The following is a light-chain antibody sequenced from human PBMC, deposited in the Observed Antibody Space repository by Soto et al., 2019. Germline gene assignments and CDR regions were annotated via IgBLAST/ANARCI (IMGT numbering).Light chain of an antibody. J-gene: IGKJ3*01. CDR3: QQYDSSFFT. V-gene: IGKV3-20*01. CDR2: GAS. Sequence: IVLTQSPGTLSLSPGPRATLSCRASQTVASSYLTWYQQKPGQAPRLLIYGASTRASGVPDRFSGSGSGTDFTLTISRLEPEDFAVYYCQQYDSSFFTFGPGTKVEIK. CDR1: QTVASSY.